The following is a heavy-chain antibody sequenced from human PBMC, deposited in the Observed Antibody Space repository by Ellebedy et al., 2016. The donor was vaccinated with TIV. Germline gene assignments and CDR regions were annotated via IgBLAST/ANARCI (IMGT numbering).Heavy chain of an antibody. V-gene: IGHV3-23*01. J-gene: IGHJ3*02. D-gene: IGHD6-19*01. CDR2: ISGSGGST. CDR3: AKYFSGWYDEDAFDI. Sequence: GESLKISCAASGFTFSSYAMSWVRQAPGKGLEWVSAISGSGGSTYYADSVKGRFTISRDNSKNTLYLQMNSLIAEDTAVYYCAKYFSGWYDEDAFDIWGQGTMVTVSS. CDR1: GFTFSSYA.